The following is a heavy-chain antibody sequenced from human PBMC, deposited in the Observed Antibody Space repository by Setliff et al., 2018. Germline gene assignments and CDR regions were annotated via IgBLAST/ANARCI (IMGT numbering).Heavy chain of an antibody. CDR3: ARDQFSSGWYGPPESYFDC. CDR2: IFTRGST. Sequence: SETLSLTCTVSGGSISSGSYYWNWIRQPAGKALEWIGHIFTRGSTNYNPSLKSRVTISVDTSKNQFSLQLSSVSDGDTAVYYCARDQFSSGWYGPPESYFDCWGQGILVTVSS. J-gene: IGHJ4*02. CDR1: GGSISSGSYY. D-gene: IGHD6-19*01. V-gene: IGHV4-61*09.